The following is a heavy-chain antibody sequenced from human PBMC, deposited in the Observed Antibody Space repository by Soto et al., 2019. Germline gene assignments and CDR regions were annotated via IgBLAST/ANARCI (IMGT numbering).Heavy chain of an antibody. CDR2: IWHDGSNE. J-gene: IGHJ4*02. CDR1: GFPFNNYA. V-gene: IGHV3-33*01. Sequence: GGSLRLSCAASGFPFNNYAMHWVRQAPGKGLEWVAVIWHDGSNEHYADSVKGRLRIARDNSNNTLYLQMNSLRGEDTALYYCARDDVSMVTTFLDYWGLGTLVTVSS. CDR3: ARDDVSMVTTFLDY. D-gene: IGHD2-21*02.